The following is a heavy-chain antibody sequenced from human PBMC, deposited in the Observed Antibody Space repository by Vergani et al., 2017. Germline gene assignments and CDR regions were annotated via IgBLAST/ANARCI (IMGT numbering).Heavy chain of an antibody. D-gene: IGHD6-6*01. Sequence: EVQLVESGGGLVQPGRSLILSCSASGFSFDDYAMHWVLQAPGKGLEWVSGIIWNSGSIGYADSVKGRFTISRDNAKNSLYLQMNSVRAEDTALYYCAKDLGIAARPLGFDYWGQGTLVTVSS. V-gene: IGHV3-9*01. CDR1: GFSFDDYA. CDR3: AKDLGIAARPLGFDY. CDR2: IIWNSGSI. J-gene: IGHJ4*02.